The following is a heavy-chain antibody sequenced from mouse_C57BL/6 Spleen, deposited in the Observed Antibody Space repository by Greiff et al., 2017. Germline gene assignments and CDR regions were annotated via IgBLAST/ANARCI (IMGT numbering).Heavy chain of an antibody. D-gene: IGHD1-1*01. Sequence: EVKLVESGAELVKPGASVKLSCTASGFNIKDYYMHWVKQRPEQGLEWIGRIDPEDGETKYAPKFQGKATITADTSSNTAYLQLSSLTSEDTAVYYCARGDYCGSSYWDFDDWGTGTTVTVSS. CDR1: GFNIKDYY. CDR2: IDPEDGET. CDR3: ARGDYCGSSYWDFDD. J-gene: IGHJ1*03. V-gene: IGHV14-2*01.